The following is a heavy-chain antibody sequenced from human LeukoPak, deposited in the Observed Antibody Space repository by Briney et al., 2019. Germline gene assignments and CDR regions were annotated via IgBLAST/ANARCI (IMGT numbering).Heavy chain of an antibody. V-gene: IGHV3-7*01. J-gene: IGHJ4*02. CDR1: GFTFSSYW. Sequence: GGSLRLSCAASGFTFSSYWMSWVRQAPGKGLEWVANIKQDGSEKYYVDSVKGRFTISRDNAKNSLYLQMNSLRAEDTAVYYCARDRTLDSSGWDGGYFDYWGQGTLVTVSS. CDR2: IKQDGSEK. D-gene: IGHD6-19*01. CDR3: ARDRTLDSSGWDGGYFDY.